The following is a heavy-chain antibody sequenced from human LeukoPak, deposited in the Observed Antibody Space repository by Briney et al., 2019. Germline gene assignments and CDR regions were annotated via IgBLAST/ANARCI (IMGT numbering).Heavy chain of an antibody. CDR1: GGSISSSSYY. Sequence: SETLSLTCTVSGGSISSSSYYWGWIRQPPGKGLEWIGSIYYSGSTYYNPSLKSRVTISVDTSKNQFSLKLSSVTAADTAVYYCARANVYGGNSLDFDYWGQGTLVTASS. CDR2: IYYSGST. CDR3: ARANVYGGNSLDFDY. V-gene: IGHV4-39*07. D-gene: IGHD4-23*01. J-gene: IGHJ4*02.